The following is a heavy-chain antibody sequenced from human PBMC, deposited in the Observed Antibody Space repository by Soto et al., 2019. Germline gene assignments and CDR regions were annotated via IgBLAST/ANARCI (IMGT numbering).Heavy chain of an antibody. J-gene: IGHJ4*02. V-gene: IGHV3-33*01. CDR1: GFSFSSYG. CDR3: ARDGGYYFDY. Sequence: QVQLVESGGGVVQPGRSLRLSCAASGFSFSSYGMHWVRQAPGKGLEWVAVIWYDGSNKYYADSVKGRFTISRDNSKNTLYLQMNSLRAEDTAVYYCARDGGYYFDYWGQGTLVTVSS. CDR2: IWYDGSNK.